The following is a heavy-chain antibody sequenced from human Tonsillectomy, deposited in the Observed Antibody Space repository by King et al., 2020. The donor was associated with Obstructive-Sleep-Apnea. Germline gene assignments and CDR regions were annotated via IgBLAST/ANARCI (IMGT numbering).Heavy chain of an antibody. CDR3: AKDSPKYYGSAYSHYLDF. J-gene: IGHJ4*02. CDR1: GFTFGDYA. Sequence: VQLVESGGVVVQPGGSLRLSCAASGFTFGDYAMHWVRQGPGKGLEWVSVISWNGGTSYYVDSVKGRFIVSRDNSKNSLYLQMNSLRTEDTALYYCAKDSPKYYGSAYSHYLDFWGRGTLVTVSS. D-gene: IGHD3-10*01. V-gene: IGHV3-43D*03. CDR2: ISWNGGTS.